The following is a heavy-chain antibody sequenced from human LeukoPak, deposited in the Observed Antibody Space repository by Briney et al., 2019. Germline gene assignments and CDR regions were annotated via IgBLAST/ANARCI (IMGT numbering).Heavy chain of an antibody. J-gene: IGHJ6*02. CDR1: GFTFSSYG. D-gene: IGHD6-19*01. V-gene: IGHV3-30*18. Sequence: PGRSLRLSCAASGFTFSSYGMHWVRQAPGKGLEWVAVISYDGSNKYYADSVKGRFTISRDNSKNTLYLQMNSLRAEDTAVYYCAKDNRAVAGTDYYYYGMDVWGQGTTVTVSS. CDR2: ISYDGSNK. CDR3: AKDNRAVAGTDYYYYGMDV.